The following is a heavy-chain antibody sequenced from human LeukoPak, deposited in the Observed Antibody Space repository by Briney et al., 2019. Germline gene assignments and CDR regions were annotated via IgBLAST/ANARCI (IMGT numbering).Heavy chain of an antibody. CDR2: ISYDGQHK. Sequence: GTSLRLSCAASSFTFSSFSTHSVRQAPGRGLEWLSGISYDGQHKDFADSVKGRITISRDNSKNTLFLQMNNLQTEDTAIYYGGDDPNMFFSRGGGYIALWGRGSLVTVSS. CDR1: SFTFSSFS. D-gene: IGHD3/OR15-3a*01. CDR3: GDDPNMFFSRGGGYIAL. V-gene: IGHV3-30*18. J-gene: IGHJ2*01.